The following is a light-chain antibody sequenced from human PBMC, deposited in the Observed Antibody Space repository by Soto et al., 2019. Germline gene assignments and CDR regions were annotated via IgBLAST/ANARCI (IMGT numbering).Light chain of an antibody. Sequence: EVVLTQSPGTLSLSPGERATLSCRASQSVSSSYLVWYQQKPGRAPRLLMYGASSRATGIPDRFSGSGSGTDFTLTISRLEPEDYAVYYCQQYGVSLVTFGPGTKVDIK. V-gene: IGKV3-20*01. CDR2: GAS. J-gene: IGKJ3*01. CDR1: QSVSSSY. CDR3: QQYGVSLVT.